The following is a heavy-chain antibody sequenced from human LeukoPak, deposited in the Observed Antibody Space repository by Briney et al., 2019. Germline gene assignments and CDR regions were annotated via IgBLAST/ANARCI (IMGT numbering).Heavy chain of an antibody. J-gene: IGHJ4*02. V-gene: IGHV3-23*01. CDR3: AKDGSGSYQID. D-gene: IGHD3-10*01. CDR2: IVGSGGNT. CDR1: GFTFSSYG. Sequence: EGTLRLSCAASGFTFSSYGMNWVRQAPGKGLEWVSAIVGSGGNTYYADSVKGRFTISRDSSKNTLYLQMNSLRAEDTAVYYCAKDGSGSYQIDWGQGTLVTVSS.